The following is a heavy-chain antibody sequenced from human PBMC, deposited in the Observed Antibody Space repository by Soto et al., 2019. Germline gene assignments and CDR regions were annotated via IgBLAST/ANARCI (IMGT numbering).Heavy chain of an antibody. CDR3: VRARGSGNLPRFGY. CDR2: ITYSGST. Sequence: QVQLQESGPGLVKPSETLSLTCTVSGGSVSSGTYYWNWIRQPPGKGLEWIGYITYSGSTNYNPSLRSRVTMAVYTSKNQFSLKLNSVTAADTAVYYCVRARGSGNLPRFGYWGQGTLVTVSS. J-gene: IGHJ4*02. D-gene: IGHD3-10*01. V-gene: IGHV4-61*01. CDR1: GGSVSSGTYY.